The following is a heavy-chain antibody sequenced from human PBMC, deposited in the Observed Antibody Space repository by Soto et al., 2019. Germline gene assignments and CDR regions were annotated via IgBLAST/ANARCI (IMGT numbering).Heavy chain of an antibody. V-gene: IGHV3-48*02. J-gene: IGHJ6*02. CDR3: ASPVTWVLDV. Sequence: EVQLVESGGGLVQPGGSLRLSCAASGFTFSLYSMSWVRQAPGKGLEWVSYISRSSTGIHYADSVKGRFTISRDDATNSMHRQINGLRDGATTLNYCASPVTWVLDVWGQGTTVSISS. CDR2: ISRSSTGI. CDR1: GFTFSLYS. D-gene: IGHD3-10*01.